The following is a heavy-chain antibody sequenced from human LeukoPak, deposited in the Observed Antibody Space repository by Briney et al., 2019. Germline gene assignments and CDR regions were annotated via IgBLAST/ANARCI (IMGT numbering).Heavy chain of an antibody. CDR2: IYYSGTT. CDR3: AKGAGGFSYYNWFDP. J-gene: IGHJ5*02. D-gene: IGHD5-18*01. CDR1: GGSISSYY. Sequence: SETLSLTCTVSGGSISSYYWSWIRQLPGKGLEWIGSIYYSGTTHYSPSLESRVTISVDTSKNQFSLKLASVTAADTAIYYCAKGAGGFSYYNWFDPWGQGTLVTVSS. V-gene: IGHV4-59*12.